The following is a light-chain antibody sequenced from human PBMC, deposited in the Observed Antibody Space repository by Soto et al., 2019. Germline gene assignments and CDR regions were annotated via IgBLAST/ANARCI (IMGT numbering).Light chain of an antibody. CDR1: SSDVGGYNY. V-gene: IGLV2-11*01. CDR3: CSYAGSFWL. J-gene: IGLJ3*02. Sequence: QSALTQPRSVSGSPGQSVAISCTGTSSDVGGYNYVSWYQQHPGKAPKLIIYDVTKRPSGVPDHFSGSKSGNTASLTISGLQAEDEADYYCCSYAGSFWLFGGGTQLTVL. CDR2: DVT.